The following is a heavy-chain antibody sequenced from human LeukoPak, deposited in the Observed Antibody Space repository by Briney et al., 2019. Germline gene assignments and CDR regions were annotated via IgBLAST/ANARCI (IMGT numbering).Heavy chain of an antibody. CDR3: AKRAWKGGAFDI. Sequence: GGSLRLSCAAFGFTFSDYYMSWTRQAPGKGLEWVSYISSSGSTIYYADSVKGRFTISRDNAKNSLYLQMNSLRAEDTAVYYCAKRAWKGGAFDIWGQGTMVTVSS. CDR1: GFTFSDYY. J-gene: IGHJ3*02. V-gene: IGHV3-11*01. CDR2: ISSSGSTI. D-gene: IGHD1-1*01.